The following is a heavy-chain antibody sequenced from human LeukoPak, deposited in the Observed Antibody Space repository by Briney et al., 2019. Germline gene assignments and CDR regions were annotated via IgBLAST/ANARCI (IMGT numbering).Heavy chain of an antibody. CDR3: ARRSPVEYCSSTSCYAGWFDP. Sequence: PSETLSLTCAVYGGSFSGYYWSWLRQPPGKGLEWVGEINHSGSTNYNPSLKSRVTISVDTSKNQFSLKLSSVTAADTAVYYCARRSPVEYCSSTSCYAGWFDPWGQGTLVTVSS. J-gene: IGHJ5*02. CDR2: INHSGST. CDR1: GGSFSGYY. V-gene: IGHV4-34*01. D-gene: IGHD2-2*01.